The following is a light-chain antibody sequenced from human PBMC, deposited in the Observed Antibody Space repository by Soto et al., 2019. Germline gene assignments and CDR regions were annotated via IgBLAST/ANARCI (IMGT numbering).Light chain of an antibody. CDR2: RSH. Sequence: QSVLTQPPSVSGTPGQRVTISCSGSNSNIGYNSVYWYQQLPGTAPKLLIYRSHERPSGVPDRFSGSKSGTSASLAISGLRSEDEADYSCATWDDNLNGVVFGGGTKLTVL. CDR3: ATWDDNLNGVV. CDR1: NSNIGYNS. V-gene: IGLV1-47*01. J-gene: IGLJ3*02.